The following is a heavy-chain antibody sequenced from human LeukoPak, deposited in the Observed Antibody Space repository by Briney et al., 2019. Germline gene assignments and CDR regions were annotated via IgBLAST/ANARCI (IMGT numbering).Heavy chain of an antibody. CDR3: AKNQGRGYDFEFQH. D-gene: IGHD5-12*01. CDR2: IRYDGSNK. Sequence: GGSLRLSCAASGFTFSSYGMHWVRQAPGKGLEWVAFIRYDGSNKYYADSVKGRFTISRDNSKNTLYLQMNSLRAEDTAVYYCAKNQGRGYDFEFQHWGQGTLVTVSS. CDR1: GFTFSSYG. J-gene: IGHJ1*01. V-gene: IGHV3-30*02.